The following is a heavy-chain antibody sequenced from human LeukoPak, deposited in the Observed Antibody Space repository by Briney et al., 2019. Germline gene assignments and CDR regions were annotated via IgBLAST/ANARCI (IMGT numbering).Heavy chain of an antibody. CDR3: ARDLDSYATDY. Sequence: PGGSLRLSCAASGFSLSGYWMSWVRQAPGQGLEWVANIGKDGSWIHYADSVKGRFTISRDNAKNSLYLQMNSLRADDTAIYYCARDLDSYATDYWGQGTLVTVSS. D-gene: IGHD3/OR15-3a*01. CDR2: IGKDGSWI. V-gene: IGHV3-7*01. CDR1: GFSLSGYW. J-gene: IGHJ4*02.